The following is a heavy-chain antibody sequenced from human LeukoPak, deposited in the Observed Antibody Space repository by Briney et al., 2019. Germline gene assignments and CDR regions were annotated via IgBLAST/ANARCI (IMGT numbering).Heavy chain of an antibody. CDR3: ARDGIVGYPIFKFDY. CDR1: GFTFNNYA. CDR2: ISFDGDNK. J-gene: IGHJ4*02. D-gene: IGHD1-26*01. V-gene: IGHV3-30-3*01. Sequence: RRSLRLSCAASGFTFNNYAIHAGREAPRKGLGWGAVISFDGDNKNYADSVKGRFTISRDNSKNTLYLQMNSLRAAATAVYYCARDGIVGYPIFKFDYWGQGTLVTVSS.